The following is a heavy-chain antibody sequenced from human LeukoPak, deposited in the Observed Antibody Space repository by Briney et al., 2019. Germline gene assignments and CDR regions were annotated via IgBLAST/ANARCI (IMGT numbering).Heavy chain of an antibody. V-gene: IGHV3-33*01. D-gene: IGHD6-13*01. CDR2: IWYDGSNK. J-gene: IGHJ4*02. Sequence: QPGRSLRLSCAASGSTFSSYGMHWVRQAPGKGLEWVAVIWYDGSNKYYADSVKGRFTISRDNSKNTLYLQMNSLRAEDTAVYYCARDAAGFDYWGQGTLVTVSS. CDR3: ARDAAGFDY. CDR1: GSTFSSYG.